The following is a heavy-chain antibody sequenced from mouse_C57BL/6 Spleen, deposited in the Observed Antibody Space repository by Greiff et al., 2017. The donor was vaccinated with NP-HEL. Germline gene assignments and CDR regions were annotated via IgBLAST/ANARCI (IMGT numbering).Heavy chain of an antibody. Sequence: EVMLVEPGGGLVKPGGSLKLSCAASGFTFSDYGMHWVRQAPEKGLEWVAYISSGSSTIYYADTVKGRFTISRDNAKSTLFLQMTSLRSEDTAMYYCARNWDVYFDYWGQGTTLTVSS. CDR3: ARNWDVYFDY. CDR1: GFTFSDYG. D-gene: IGHD4-1*01. CDR2: ISSGSSTI. J-gene: IGHJ2*01. V-gene: IGHV5-17*01.